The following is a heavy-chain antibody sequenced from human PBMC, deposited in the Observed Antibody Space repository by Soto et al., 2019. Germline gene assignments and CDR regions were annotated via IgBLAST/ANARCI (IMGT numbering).Heavy chain of an antibody. CDR2: ISAYNGNT. J-gene: IGHJ3*02. D-gene: IGHD2-15*01. V-gene: IGHV1-18*01. CDR3: ARDDYCSGGSCFPNDAFDI. CDR1: GYTFTSYG. Sequence: ASVKVSCKASGYTFTSYGISWVRQAPGQGLEWMGWISAYNGNTNYAQKLQGRVTMTTDTSTSTAYMELRSLRSDDTAVFYFARDDYCSGGSCFPNDAFDIWGQGTMVTVSS.